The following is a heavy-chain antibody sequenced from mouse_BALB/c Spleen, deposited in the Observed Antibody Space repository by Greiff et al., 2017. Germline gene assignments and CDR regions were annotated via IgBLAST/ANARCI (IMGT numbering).Heavy chain of an antibody. CDR2: IWSDGST. CDR1: GFSLTSYG. V-gene: IGHV2-6-2*01. Sequence: VHLVESGPDLVAPSQSLSITCTVSGFSLTSYGVHWVRQPPGKGLEWLVVIWSDGSTTYNSALKSRLSISKDNSKSQVFLKMNSLQTDDTAMYYCARQRYYGSRDAMDYWGQGTSVTVSS. J-gene: IGHJ4*01. D-gene: IGHD1-1*01. CDR3: ARQRYYGSRDAMDY.